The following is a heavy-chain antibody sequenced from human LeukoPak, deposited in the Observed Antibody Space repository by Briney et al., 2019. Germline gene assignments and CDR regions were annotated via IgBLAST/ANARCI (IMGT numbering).Heavy chain of an antibody. Sequence: SETLSLTCTVSGGFISGYYWSWIRQPAGKGLEWIGRIYPSGSTNYNPSLKSRVTMSVDKSKNQFSLQLSSVTAADTAVYYCARGGYSASGSYYYWGQGTLVTVSS. J-gene: IGHJ4*02. V-gene: IGHV4-4*07. CDR1: GGFISGYY. CDR2: IYPSGST. CDR3: ARGGYSASGSYYY. D-gene: IGHD3-10*01.